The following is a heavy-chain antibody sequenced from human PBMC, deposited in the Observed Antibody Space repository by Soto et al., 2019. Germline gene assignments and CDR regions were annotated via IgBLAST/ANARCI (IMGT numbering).Heavy chain of an antibody. V-gene: IGHV3-48*01. D-gene: IGHD6-13*01. Sequence: EVQLVESGGGLVQPGGSLRLSCAASGFTFSSYSMNWVRQAPGKGLEWVSYISSGSSTLDYADSVKGRFTISRDNAKNSLYLQMNSLRAEDTAVYYCARDSSSWEYYSDYWGQGALVTVSS. CDR1: GFTFSSYS. CDR3: ARDSSSWEYYSDY. J-gene: IGHJ4*02. CDR2: ISSGSSTL.